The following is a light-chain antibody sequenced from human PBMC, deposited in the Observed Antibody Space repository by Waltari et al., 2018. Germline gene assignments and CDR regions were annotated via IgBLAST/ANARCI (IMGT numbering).Light chain of an antibody. CDR1: QSVSSY. CDR3: QQGGRWPFIT. V-gene: IGKV3-11*01. Sequence: EIVLTQSPATLSLSPGERAALSCTASQSVSSYLAWYQQKPGQAPRLLIYDVSNRATGIQARFSGSGAGTDFTLTISTLEPEDFAVYYCQQGGRWPFITFGQGTRLEIK. J-gene: IGKJ5*01. CDR2: DVS.